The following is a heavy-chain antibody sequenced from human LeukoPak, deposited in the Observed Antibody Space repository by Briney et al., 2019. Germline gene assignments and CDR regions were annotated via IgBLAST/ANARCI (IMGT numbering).Heavy chain of an antibody. CDR2: IYYSGST. D-gene: IGHD5-18*01. J-gene: IGHJ4*02. Sequence: PSGTLSLTCTVSGGSISSSSYYWGWIRQPPGKGLEWIGSIYYSGSTYYTPSLKSRVTISVDTSKNQFSLKLSSVTAADTAVYYCARQDTAMAWSYYFDYWGQGTLVTVSS. CDR1: GGSISSSSYY. CDR3: ARQDTAMAWSYYFDY. V-gene: IGHV4-39*01.